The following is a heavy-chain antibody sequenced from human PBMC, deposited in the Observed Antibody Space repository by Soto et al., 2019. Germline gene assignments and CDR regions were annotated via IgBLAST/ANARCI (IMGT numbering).Heavy chain of an antibody. Sequence: QVQLVESGGGVVQPGKSLRLSCAASAFTFSTYGMHWVRQAPGKGLEWVAVIYYDGSIKYYADAVQGRFTISRDNSKNTLYLEMNTLRADDTAMYYCARGPPYSCSWHWYFDLWGRGTLVTVSS. V-gene: IGHV3-33*01. J-gene: IGHJ2*01. CDR1: AFTFSTYG. CDR3: ARGPPYSCSWHWYFDL. CDR2: IYYDGSIK. D-gene: IGHD2-15*01.